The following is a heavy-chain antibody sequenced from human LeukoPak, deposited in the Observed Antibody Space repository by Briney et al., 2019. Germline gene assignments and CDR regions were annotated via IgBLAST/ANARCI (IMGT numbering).Heavy chain of an antibody. CDR2: ISSSDGST. Sequence: PGGSLRLSCAASGFTFINYAMTWVRQAPGKGLEWVSAISSSDGSTSYADSVKGRFTISRDNSKNTLLLQMNSLRAEDTAVYYCARTKDYRFEYWGQGTLVTVSS. D-gene: IGHD1-7*01. V-gene: IGHV3-23*01. CDR1: GFTFINYA. J-gene: IGHJ4*02. CDR3: ARTKDYRFEY.